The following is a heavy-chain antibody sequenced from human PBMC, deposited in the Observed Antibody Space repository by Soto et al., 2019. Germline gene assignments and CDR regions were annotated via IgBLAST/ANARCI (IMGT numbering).Heavy chain of an antibody. J-gene: IGHJ6*03. V-gene: IGHV1-8*01. CDR3: AREGSGDPYYYYYMDV. D-gene: IGHD2-15*01. CDR1: GYTFTRYD. CDR2: MNPNSGNT. Sequence: GASVKVSCKASGYTFTRYDINWVRQATGQGLEWMGWMNPNSGNTGYAQKFQGRVTMTRNTSISTAYMELSSLRSEDTAVYYCAREGSGDPYYYYYMDVWGKGTTVTVSS.